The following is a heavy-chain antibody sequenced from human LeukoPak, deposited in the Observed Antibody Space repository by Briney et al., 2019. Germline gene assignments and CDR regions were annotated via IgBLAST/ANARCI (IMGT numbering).Heavy chain of an antibody. CDR1: GASISSYY. J-gene: IGHJ4*02. CDR3: ATEGGGGIDH. Sequence: PSETLSLTCTVSGASISSYYWTWIRQPPGKGLEWIGNVDYSGTTTYNPSLKSRVTISVDTSKNQFSLKLSSVTAADTAVYYCATEGGGGIDHWGQGTLVTASS. V-gene: IGHV4-59*01. D-gene: IGHD3-16*01. CDR2: VDYSGTT.